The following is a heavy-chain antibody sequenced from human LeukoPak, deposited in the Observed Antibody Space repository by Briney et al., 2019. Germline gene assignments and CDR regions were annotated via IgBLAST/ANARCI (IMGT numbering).Heavy chain of an antibody. CDR2: IIPNLGAT. CDR3: ATTNDGGGYQWGDFFDF. J-gene: IGHJ4*02. Sequence: SVKVSCKASGGTSNSHAISWVRQAPGQGLEWMGRIIPNLGATNRAQNFQDRVTLTADKSTNTAYMELTNLTSDDTAVYYCATTNDGGGYQWGDFFDFWGQGTLVTVSS. CDR1: GGTSNSHA. V-gene: IGHV1-69*04. D-gene: IGHD3-22*01.